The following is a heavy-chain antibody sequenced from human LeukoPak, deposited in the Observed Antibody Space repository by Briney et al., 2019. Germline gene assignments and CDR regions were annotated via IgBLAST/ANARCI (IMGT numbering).Heavy chain of an antibody. CDR1: GFTFSNYA. CDR2: ITGGGSGI. CDR3: AKWGDYDVLTGYYVSDY. Sequence: GASLTLSCAASGFTFSNYAMSWVRQAPGKGLEGVSAITGGGSGIYYADSMKSRFTISRDNSTNTLYLQINSLRAEDTAVYYCAKWGDYDVLTGYYVSDYWGQGTLVTVSS. V-gene: IGHV3-23*01. D-gene: IGHD3-9*01. J-gene: IGHJ4*02.